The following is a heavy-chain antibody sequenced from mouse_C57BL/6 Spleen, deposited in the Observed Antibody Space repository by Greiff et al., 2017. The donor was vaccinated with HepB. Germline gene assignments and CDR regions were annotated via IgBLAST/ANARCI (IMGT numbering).Heavy chain of an antibody. CDR1: GYTFTDYN. CDR2: INPNNGGT. J-gene: IGHJ4*01. D-gene: IGHD2-5*01. V-gene: IGHV1-22*01. Sequence: EVQLVESGPELVKPGASVKMSCKASGYTFTDYNMHWVKQSHGKSLEWIGYINPNNGGTSYNQKFKGKATLTVNKSSSTAYMELRSLTSEDSAVYYCARVGLYSNYVYYAMDYWGQGTSVTVSS. CDR3: ARVGLYSNYVYYAMDY.